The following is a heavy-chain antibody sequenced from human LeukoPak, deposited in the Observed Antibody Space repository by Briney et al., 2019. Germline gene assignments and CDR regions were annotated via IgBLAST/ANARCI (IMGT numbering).Heavy chain of an antibody. D-gene: IGHD1-26*01. CDR3: ARDREARCLDY. V-gene: IGHV3-33*01. CDR2: IWFDGSNK. Sequence: PGGSLRLSCEASGFTFSNHGMHWVRQAPGKGLEWVAVIWFDGSNKYYADSVKGRFTISRDNSKYTLYLQMNSLRVEDTAVYYCARDREARCLDYWGQGTLVTVSS. CDR1: GFTFSNHG. J-gene: IGHJ4*02.